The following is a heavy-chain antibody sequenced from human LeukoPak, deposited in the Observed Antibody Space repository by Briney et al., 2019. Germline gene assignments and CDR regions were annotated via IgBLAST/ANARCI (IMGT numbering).Heavy chain of an antibody. CDR2: INPSGGST. CDR3: ARGGRVTMIVVAASSD. V-gene: IGHV1-46*01. J-gene: IGHJ4*02. Sequence: ASVKVSCKASGYTFTSYYMRWVRQAPGQGLEWMGIINPSGGSTSYAQKFQGRVTMTRDMSTSTVYMELSSLRSEDTAVYYCARGGRVTMIVVAASSDWGQGTLVTVSS. CDR1: GYTFTSYY. D-gene: IGHD3-22*01.